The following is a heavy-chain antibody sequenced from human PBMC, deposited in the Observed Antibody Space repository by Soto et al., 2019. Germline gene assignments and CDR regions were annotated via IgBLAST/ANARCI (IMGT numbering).Heavy chain of an antibody. CDR3: AREEFEDGRGHFDY. CDR2: ISYGGVNK. Sequence: QVQLVESGGGVVQPGGPLKLPFPAPEFTFSTPVMHGARQAPAKGRRWMAIISYGGVNKYYANSVKGRFTISREISESTLYLQMNSLRTEDTAVYYCAREEFEDGRGHFDYWGQGTLVSVSS. J-gene: IGHJ4*02. CDR1: EFTFSTPV. D-gene: IGHD3-22*01. V-gene: IGHV3-30-3*01.